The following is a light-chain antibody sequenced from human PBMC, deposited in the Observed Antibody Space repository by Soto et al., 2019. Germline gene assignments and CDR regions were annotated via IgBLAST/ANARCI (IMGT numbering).Light chain of an antibody. V-gene: IGKV3-11*01. Sequence: EIVMTQSPATLSVSPGERATLSCRASQSVDSHLVWYQQKPGQAPRLLIFGASNRATGIPGRFSGSGSGTDFTLAINRLEPDDSAVYYCQQRSDWPITFGQGTRLEI. CDR2: GAS. J-gene: IGKJ5*01. CDR3: QQRSDWPIT. CDR1: QSVDSH.